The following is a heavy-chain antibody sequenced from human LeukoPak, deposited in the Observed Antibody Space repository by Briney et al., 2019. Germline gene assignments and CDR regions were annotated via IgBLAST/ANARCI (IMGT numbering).Heavy chain of an antibody. D-gene: IGHD3-9*01. CDR3: ARDGYDILTGYYHY. Sequence: GGSLRLSCAASGFTVSSNYMSWVRQAPGKGLEWVSVIYSGGSTYYADSVKGRFTIPRDNSKNTLYLQMNSLRAEDTAVYYCARDGYDILTGYYHYWGQGTLVTVSS. CDR1: GFTVSSNY. CDR2: IYSGGST. V-gene: IGHV3-53*01. J-gene: IGHJ4*02.